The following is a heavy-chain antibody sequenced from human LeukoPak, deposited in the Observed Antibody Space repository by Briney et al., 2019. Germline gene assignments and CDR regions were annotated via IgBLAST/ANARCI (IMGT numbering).Heavy chain of an antibody. Sequence: SETLSLSCAVYGGSFSGYYWSWIRQPAGKGLEWIGEINHSGSTNYNPSLKSRVTISVDTSKNQFSLKLSSVTAADTAVYYCARRFGGYCSSTSCYYYGMDVWGKGTTVTVSS. CDR2: INHSGST. CDR3: ARRFGGYCSSTSCYYYGMDV. CDR1: GGSFSGYY. J-gene: IGHJ6*04. V-gene: IGHV4-34*01. D-gene: IGHD2-2*01.